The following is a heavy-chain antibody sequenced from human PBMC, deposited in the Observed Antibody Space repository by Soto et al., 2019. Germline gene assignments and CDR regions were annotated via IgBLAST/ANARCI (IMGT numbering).Heavy chain of an antibody. CDR1: GFTFSSYA. J-gene: IGHJ4*02. CDR3: AKAGSRVNYDSSGYYYVGAVDY. CDR2: ISGSGGST. Sequence: EVQLLESGGGLVQPGGSLRLSCAASGFTFSSYAMSWVRQAPGKGLKWVSAISGSGGSTYYADSVKGRFTISRDNSKNTLYLQMNSLGAEDTAVYYCAKAGSRVNYDSSGYYYVGAVDYWGQGTLVTVSS. D-gene: IGHD3-22*01. V-gene: IGHV3-23*01.